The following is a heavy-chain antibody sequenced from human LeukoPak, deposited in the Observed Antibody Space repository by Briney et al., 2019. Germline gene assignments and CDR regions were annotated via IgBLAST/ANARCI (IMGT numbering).Heavy chain of an antibody. V-gene: IGHV3-48*03. J-gene: IGHJ4*02. CDR2: INSGGSTL. CDR3: AISDNLGILAHFDY. Sequence: GGSLRLFCAGFGFTFHSYEINLFGQAPGKGLEWVSYINSGGSTLYYADSVKGRFTISRDNAKNSLYLQMNSLRAEDTAVYYCAISDNLGILAHFDYWGQGTLVTVSS. D-gene: IGHD1-1*01. CDR1: GFTFHSYE.